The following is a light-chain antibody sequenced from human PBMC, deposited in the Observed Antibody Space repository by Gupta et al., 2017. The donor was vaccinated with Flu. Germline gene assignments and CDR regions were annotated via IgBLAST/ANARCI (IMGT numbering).Light chain of an antibody. J-gene: IGKJ4*01. CDR3: QQYKNWPPLLT. CDR1: ESIITN. CDR2: GAS. Sequence: EILLTQSPATMSASPGESATLSCRASESIITNLVWYQQKPGQAPRLLIYGASTRATAVPDRFSGSGSGTEFTLTISSLQSEDFAVYYCQQYKNWPPLLTFGGGTKVVIK. V-gene: IGKV3D-15*01.